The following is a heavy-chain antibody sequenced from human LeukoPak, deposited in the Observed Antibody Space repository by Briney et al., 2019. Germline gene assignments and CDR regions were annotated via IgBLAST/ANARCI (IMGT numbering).Heavy chain of an antibody. CDR1: GFTFSSYG. D-gene: IGHD4-23*01. V-gene: IGHV3-30*03. J-gene: IGHJ3*02. CDR2: ISYDGSNK. Sequence: GGSLRLSCAASGFTFSSYGMHWVRQAPGKGLEWVAVISYDGSNKYYADSVKGRFTISRDNSKNTLYLQMNSLRAEDTAVYYCARDSDYGGNSPNAFDIWGQGTMVTVSS. CDR3: ARDSDYGGNSPNAFDI.